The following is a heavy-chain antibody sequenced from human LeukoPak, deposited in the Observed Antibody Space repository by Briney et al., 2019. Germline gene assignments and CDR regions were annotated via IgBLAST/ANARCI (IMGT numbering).Heavy chain of an antibody. CDR3: AWGDSSGYPFDP. D-gene: IGHD3-22*01. CDR1: GGSISSGNYY. J-gene: IGHJ5*02. Sequence: PSQTLSLTCTVSGGSISSGNYYWRWIRQPAGTGLEYIGRIYTTGGTSGSTYYNPSLKSRVTISVDTSKNQFSLKLSSVTAADTAVYYCAWGDSSGYPFDPWGQGTLVTVSS. V-gene: IGHV4-61*02. CDR2: IYTTGGTSGST.